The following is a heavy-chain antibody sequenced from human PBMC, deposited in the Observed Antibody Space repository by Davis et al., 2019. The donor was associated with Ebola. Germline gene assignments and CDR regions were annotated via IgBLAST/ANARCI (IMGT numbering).Heavy chain of an antibody. CDR2: IYYSGST. V-gene: IGHV4-59*12. CDR3: ARRAGFQYYYGMDV. D-gene: IGHD3-10*01. Sequence: SETLSLTCTVSGGSISSYYWSWIRQPPGKGLEWIGYIYYSGSTYYNPSLKSRVTITVDTSKNQFSLRLRSVTAADTAVYYCARRAGFQYYYGMDVWGKGTTVTVSS. J-gene: IGHJ6*04. CDR1: GGSISSYY.